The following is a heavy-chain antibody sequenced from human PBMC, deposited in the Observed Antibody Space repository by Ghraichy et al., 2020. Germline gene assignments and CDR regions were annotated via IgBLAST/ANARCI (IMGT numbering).Heavy chain of an antibody. CDR3: ATEYYYDSGGSCRC. V-gene: IGHV3-43*01. J-gene: IGHJ4*01. CDR1: GFTFDDYT. Sequence: GGSLRLSCAASGFTFDDYTMNWVRQAPGKGLEWVSLITGNGGSTYYGDSVKGRFTVSRDNSKNSLYLQMNSLRTEDTALYYCATEYYYDSGGSCRCWGHGTLVTVSS. CDR2: ITGNGGST. D-gene: IGHD3-22*01.